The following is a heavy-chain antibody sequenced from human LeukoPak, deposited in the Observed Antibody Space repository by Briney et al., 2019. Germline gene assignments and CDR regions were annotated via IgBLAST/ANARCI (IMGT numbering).Heavy chain of an antibody. D-gene: IGHD6-19*01. CDR3: ARGRLQWLAGRRGWYFDL. CDR1: GGSFSGYY. Sequence: PSETLSLTCAVYGGSFSGYYWSWIRQPPGKGLEWIGEINHSGSTNCNPSLKSRVTISVDTSKNQFSLKLSSVTAADTAVYYCARGRLQWLAGRRGWYFDLWGRGALVTVSS. CDR2: INHSGST. J-gene: IGHJ2*01. V-gene: IGHV4-34*01.